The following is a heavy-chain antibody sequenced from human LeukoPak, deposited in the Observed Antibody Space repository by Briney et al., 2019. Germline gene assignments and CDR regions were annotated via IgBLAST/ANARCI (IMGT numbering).Heavy chain of an antibody. D-gene: IGHD3-22*01. CDR2: IIPIFGTA. J-gene: IGHJ4*02. Sequence: ASVKVSCKASGGTFISYAISWVRQAPGQGLEWMGRIIPIFGTANYAQKFQGRVTITTDESTSTAYMELSSLRSEDTAVYYCARPDYYDSSGFDYWGQGTLVTVSS. CDR3: ARPDYYDSSGFDY. V-gene: IGHV1-69*05. CDR1: GGTFISYA.